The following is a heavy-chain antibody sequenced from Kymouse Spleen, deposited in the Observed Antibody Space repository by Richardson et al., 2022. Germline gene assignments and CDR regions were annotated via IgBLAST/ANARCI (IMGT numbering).Heavy chain of an antibody. D-gene: IGHD3-10*01. CDR3: ARDGYYGSGSYKDYYYYYGMDV. V-gene: IGHV3-33*01. J-gene: IGHJ6*02. CDR1: GFTFSSYG. Sequence: QVQLVESGGGVVQPGRSLRLSCAASGFTFSSYGMHWVRQAPGKGLEWVAVIWYDGSNKYYADSVKGRFTISRDNSKNTLYLQMNSLRAEDTAVYYCARDGYYGSGSYKDYYYYYGMDVWGQGTTVTVSS. CDR2: IWYDGSNK.